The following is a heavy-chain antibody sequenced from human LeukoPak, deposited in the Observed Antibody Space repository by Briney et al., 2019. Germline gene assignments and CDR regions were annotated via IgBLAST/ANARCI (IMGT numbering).Heavy chain of an antibody. CDR3: ARDWDGTMADY. J-gene: IGHJ4*02. CDR2: ISAYNGNT. CDR1: GYAFTSYG. Sequence: GASVKVSCKASGYAFTSYGISWVRQAPGQGLEWMGWISAYNGNTNYAQKLQGRVTMTTDASTSTAYMELRSLRSDDTAVYYCARDWDGTMADYWGQGTLVTVSS. V-gene: IGHV1-18*01. D-gene: IGHD3-10*01.